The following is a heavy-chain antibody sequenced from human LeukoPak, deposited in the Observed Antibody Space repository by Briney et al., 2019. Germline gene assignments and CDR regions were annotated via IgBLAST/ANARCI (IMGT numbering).Heavy chain of an antibody. CDR3: ARVVQYYYGSGSYYRGEGYYYYMDV. CDR2: IYTSGST. Sequence: SETLSLTCTVSGGPISSYYWSWIRQPAGKGLEWIGRIYTSGSTTYNPSLKSRVTISVDKSKNQFSLKLSSVTAADTAVYYCARVVQYYYGSGSYYRGEGYYYYMDVWGKGTTVTVSS. CDR1: GGPISSYY. J-gene: IGHJ6*03. V-gene: IGHV4-4*07. D-gene: IGHD3-10*01.